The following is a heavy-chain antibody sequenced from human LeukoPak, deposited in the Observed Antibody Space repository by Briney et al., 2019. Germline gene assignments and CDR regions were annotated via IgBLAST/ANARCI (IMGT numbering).Heavy chain of an antibody. V-gene: IGHV3-64D*09. D-gene: IGHD3-22*01. CDR3: VKGGIIVVAGFDY. CDR1: GFTFSTYA. CDR2: ISNNGGTT. Sequence: PAGTLRLSCSTSGFTFSTYAMHWVRQAPGKGLEYVSAISNNGGTTYYADSVKGRFTISRDNSKNTPYLQMSSLRAEDTAVYYCVKGGIIVVAGFDYWGQGTLVTVSS. J-gene: IGHJ4*02.